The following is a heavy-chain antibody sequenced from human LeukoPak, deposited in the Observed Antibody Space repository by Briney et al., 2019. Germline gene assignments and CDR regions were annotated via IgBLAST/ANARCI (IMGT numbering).Heavy chain of an antibody. CDR1: GFTFSSYG. Sequence: GGSLRLSCAASGFTFSSYGMHWVRQAPGKGLEWVAFIRYDGSNKYYAGSVKGRFTISRDNSKNTLYLQMNSLRAEDTAVYYCGREGFCRGGTCYSGMLTWFAPGGKGT. J-gene: IGHJ5*02. CDR2: IRYDGSNK. CDR3: GREGFCRGGTCYSGMLTWFAP. V-gene: IGHV3-30*02. D-gene: IGHD2-15*01.